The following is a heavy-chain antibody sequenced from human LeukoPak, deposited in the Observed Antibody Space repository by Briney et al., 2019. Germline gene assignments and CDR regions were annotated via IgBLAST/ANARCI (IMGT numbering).Heavy chain of an antibody. D-gene: IGHD2-2*01. V-gene: IGHV3-48*03. J-gene: IGHJ4*02. CDR1: GFTFSSYE. CDR2: IGGSGRTI. Sequence: GGSLRLSCAASGFTFSSYEMNWVRQAPGKGLEWVSYIGGSGRTIHYADSVKGRFTVSRDNAKNSLYLQMNSLRAEDTAVYYCARDMGYCCGSTSCGSRYFDYWGQGTLVTFSS. CDR3: ARDMGYCCGSTSCGSRYFDY.